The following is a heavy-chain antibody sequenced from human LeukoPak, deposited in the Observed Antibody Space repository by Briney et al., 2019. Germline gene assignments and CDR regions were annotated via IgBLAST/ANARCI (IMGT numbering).Heavy chain of an antibody. CDR2: IGINTL. CDR1: GFIFSAYE. V-gene: IGHV3-48*03. CDR3: ARDGSHTVTLDY. J-gene: IGHJ4*02. Sequence: GGSLRLSCTASGFIFSAYEMIWVRQAPGKGLECISYIGINTLYYADSVKGRFTSSRDNTKNSLYLQMNSLRAEDTAVYYCARDGSHTVTLDYWGQGTLVTVSS. D-gene: IGHD4-17*01.